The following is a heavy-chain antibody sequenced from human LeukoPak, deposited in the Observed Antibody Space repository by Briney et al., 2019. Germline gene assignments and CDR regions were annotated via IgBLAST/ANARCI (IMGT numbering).Heavy chain of an antibody. CDR1: GGSISSSSYY. Sequence: SETLSLTCTVSGGSISSSSYYWGWIRQPPGKGLEWIGSIYYSGSTYYNPSLKSRVTISVDTSKNQFSLKLSSVTAADTAVYYCARVWVHYYDSSGYSHADYWGQGTLVTVSS. D-gene: IGHD3-22*01. V-gene: IGHV4-39*07. J-gene: IGHJ4*02. CDR2: IYYSGST. CDR3: ARVWVHYYDSSGYSHADY.